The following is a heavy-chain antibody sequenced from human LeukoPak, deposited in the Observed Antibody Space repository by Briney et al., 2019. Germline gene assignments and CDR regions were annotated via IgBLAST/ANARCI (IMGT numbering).Heavy chain of an antibody. D-gene: IGHD5-18*01. J-gene: IGHJ3*02. CDR3: AKTGYSYGYAFDI. V-gene: IGHV4-34*01. CDR2: INHSGST. Sequence: SETLSLTCAVYGGSFSGYYWSWIRQPPGKGLEWIGEINHSGSTNYNPSLKSRVTISVDTSKNQFSLKLSSVTAADTAVYYCAKTGYSYGYAFDIWGQGTMVTVSS. CDR1: GGSFSGYY.